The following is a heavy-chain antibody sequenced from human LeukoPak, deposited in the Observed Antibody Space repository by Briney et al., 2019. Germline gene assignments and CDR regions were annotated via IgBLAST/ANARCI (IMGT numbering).Heavy chain of an antibody. D-gene: IGHD3-10*01. CDR3: ARSTYYYGSGSSDY. CDR1: GGSFSGYY. Sequence: SETLTLTCAVYGGSFSGYYWSWIRQPPGKALEWIGEINHSGSTKYNPTLKSRITISVDTSKNQFSPKLSSVTAADTAVYYCARSTYYYGSGSSDYWGQGTLVTVSS. CDR2: INHSGST. V-gene: IGHV4-34*01. J-gene: IGHJ4*02.